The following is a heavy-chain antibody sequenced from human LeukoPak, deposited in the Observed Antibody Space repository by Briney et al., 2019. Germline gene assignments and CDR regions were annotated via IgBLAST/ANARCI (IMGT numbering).Heavy chain of an antibody. Sequence: SETLSLTCTVSGGSVNSGDYYRTWIRQPPGKGLEWIGYVYHSGGTYYNPSLKSRVTISIDRPQNQFSLSLTSVTAADTAVYYCARGRATQACFDSWGQGTLVSVSS. J-gene: IGHJ5*01. CDR3: ARGRATQACFDS. CDR1: GGSVNSGDYY. V-gene: IGHV4-30-2*01. D-gene: IGHD1-1*01. CDR2: VYHSGGT.